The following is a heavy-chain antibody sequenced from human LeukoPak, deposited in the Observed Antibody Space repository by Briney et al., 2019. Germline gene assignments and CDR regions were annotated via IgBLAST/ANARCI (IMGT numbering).Heavy chain of an antibody. D-gene: IGHD6-13*01. CDR2: IYHSGST. CDR3: ARYKYSSSWYSFDY. CDR1: GGSIGSGGYS. J-gene: IGHJ4*02. Sequence: SQTLSLTCAVSGGSIGSGGYSWSWIRQPPGKGLEWIGYIYHSGSTYYNPSLKSRVSISVDRSKNQFSLKLSSVTAADTAVYYCARYKYSSSWYSFDYWGQGTLVTVSS. V-gene: IGHV4-30-2*01.